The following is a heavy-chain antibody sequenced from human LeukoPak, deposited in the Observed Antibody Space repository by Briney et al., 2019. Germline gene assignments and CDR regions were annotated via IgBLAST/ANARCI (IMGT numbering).Heavy chain of an antibody. Sequence: GGSLRLSCAASGFTFSSYAMSWVRQAPGKGLVWVSRISHDGFISYADSVKGRFTISRDNAKNTLILQMNSLRAEDTAVYYCARDWVYKIDYWGRGTLVTVSS. D-gene: IGHD5-24*01. CDR2: ISHDGFI. CDR3: ARDWVYKIDY. J-gene: IGHJ4*02. CDR1: GFTFSSYA. V-gene: IGHV3-74*01.